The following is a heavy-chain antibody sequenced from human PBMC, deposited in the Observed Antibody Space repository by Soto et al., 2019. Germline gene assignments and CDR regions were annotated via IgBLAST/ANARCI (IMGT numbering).Heavy chain of an antibody. D-gene: IGHD3-10*01. CDR1: GYTFTSYG. Sequence: QVQLVQSGAEVKKPGASVKVSCKASGYTFTSYGISWVRQAPGQGLEWMGWINVYNGNTNYAQKLQGRVTMNTDTSTSTAYLDLRSLRSDDTALYFCARDTSRGEYDYWGQGTLVTVSS. CDR2: INVYNGNT. CDR3: ARDTSRGEYDY. V-gene: IGHV1-18*01. J-gene: IGHJ4*02.